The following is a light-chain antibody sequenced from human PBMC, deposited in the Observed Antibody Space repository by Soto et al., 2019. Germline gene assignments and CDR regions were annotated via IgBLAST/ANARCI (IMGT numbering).Light chain of an antibody. CDR2: DAS. J-gene: IGKJ2*01. V-gene: IGKV1-5*01. CDR3: QQYNGYSVYT. CDR1: QSISSW. Sequence: DIQMTQSPSTLSASVGDRVTITCRASQSISSWLAWYQQKPGKAPKLLIYDASSLESGVPLRFSGSGSGTEFTLTISSLQTDDFATYYCQQYNGYSVYTFGQGTKLEIK.